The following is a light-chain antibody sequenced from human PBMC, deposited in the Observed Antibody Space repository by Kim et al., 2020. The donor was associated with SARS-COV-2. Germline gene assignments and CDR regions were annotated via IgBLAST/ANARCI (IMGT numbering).Light chain of an antibody. J-gene: IGKJ2*01. CDR1: QSVSSF. Sequence: EIVLTQSPATLSLSPGDRATLSCRASQSVSSFLAWYQQKPGQTPRLLIYDASNRATGIPARFSGSGSGTDVTLTITSLQPEDFAVYYCQQRSNWLYSFGQGTKLEI. CDR3: QQRSNWLYS. V-gene: IGKV3-11*01. CDR2: DAS.